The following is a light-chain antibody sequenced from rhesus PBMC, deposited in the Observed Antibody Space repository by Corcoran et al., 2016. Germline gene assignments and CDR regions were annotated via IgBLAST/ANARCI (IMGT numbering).Light chain of an antibody. V-gene: IGKV1S14*01. J-gene: IGKJ3*01. CDR2: YAS. CDR3: QQHKTYPIT. CDR1: QDIANY. Sequence: DIQMTQSPSSLSASVGDTVTITCRASQDIANYLAWYQQKPGKAPKPLVYYASNLASGVPSRFSGVGSGTDFTLTISSLQPEDFAIYYCQQHKTYPITFGPGTKLDIK.